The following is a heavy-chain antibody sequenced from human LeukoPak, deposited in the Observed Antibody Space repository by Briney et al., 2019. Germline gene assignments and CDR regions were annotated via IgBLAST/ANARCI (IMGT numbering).Heavy chain of an antibody. CDR2: IWYGGNNE. Sequence: GRSLRLSCAASGFTFSSYGMHWVRQAPGKGLEWVAVIWYGGNNEYYADSVKGRFTISRDNSKNTLFLQMNSLRAEDTAVYYCAKDGSAYCGGDCFSPDYYYYMDVWGKGTTVTVSS. V-gene: IGHV3-30*18. J-gene: IGHJ6*03. D-gene: IGHD2-21*01. CDR1: GFTFSSYG. CDR3: AKDGSAYCGGDCFSPDYYYYMDV.